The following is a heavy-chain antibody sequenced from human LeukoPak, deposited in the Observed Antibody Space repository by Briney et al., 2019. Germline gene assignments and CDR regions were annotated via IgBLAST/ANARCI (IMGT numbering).Heavy chain of an antibody. Sequence: SETLSLTCTVSSGSISSYYWSWIRQPPGKGLEWIGYVYYSGSTNYNPSLKSRVTISVDTSKNQFSLKLSSVTAADTAVYYCARGKTYYDISKDAFDIWGQGTMVTVSS. CDR2: VYYSGST. V-gene: IGHV4-59*01. D-gene: IGHD3-22*01. CDR3: ARGKTYYDISKDAFDI. J-gene: IGHJ3*02. CDR1: SGSISSYY.